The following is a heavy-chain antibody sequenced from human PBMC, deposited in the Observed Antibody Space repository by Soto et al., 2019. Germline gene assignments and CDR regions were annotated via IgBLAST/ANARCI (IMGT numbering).Heavy chain of an antibody. Sequence: ASVKVSCKVSGYTLTELSMHWVRQAPGKGLEWMGGFDPEDGETIYAQKFQGRVTMTEDTSTDTAYMELSSPRSEDTAVYYCATDTKPTTGSTPLAFDPWGQGTLVTVSS. CDR1: GYTLTELS. CDR3: ATDTKPTTGSTPLAFDP. CDR2: FDPEDGET. J-gene: IGHJ5*02. V-gene: IGHV1-24*01. D-gene: IGHD1-1*01.